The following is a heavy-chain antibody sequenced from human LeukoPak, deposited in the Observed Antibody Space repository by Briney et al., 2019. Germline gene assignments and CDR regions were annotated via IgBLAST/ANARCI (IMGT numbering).Heavy chain of an antibody. CDR3: ARDIAARPSMSWFDP. Sequence: SETLSLTCTVSGGSISSHYWSWIRQPPGKGLEWIGYIYYSGSTNHNPSLKSRVTISVDTSKNQFSLKLSSVTAADTAVYYCARDIAARPSMSWFDPWGQGTLVTVSS. CDR2: IYYSGST. D-gene: IGHD6-6*01. V-gene: IGHV4-59*11. J-gene: IGHJ5*02. CDR1: GGSISSHY.